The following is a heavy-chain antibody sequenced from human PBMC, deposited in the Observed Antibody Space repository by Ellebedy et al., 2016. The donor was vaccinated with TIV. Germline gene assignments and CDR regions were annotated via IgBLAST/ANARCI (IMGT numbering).Heavy chain of an antibody. CDR3: ARNPALQKERFDT. Sequence: MPSETLSLTCTASGGTISNSAYYWNRIRHLPGKGLVWIVSIYYSGSAYYNPSLKSRVTVSVDTSKNQFSLNLTSVTAADTAVYYCARNPALQKERFDTWGQGTMVTVSS. J-gene: IGHJ5*02. CDR2: IYYSGSA. V-gene: IGHV4-39*07. CDR1: GGTISNSAYY. D-gene: IGHD4-11*01.